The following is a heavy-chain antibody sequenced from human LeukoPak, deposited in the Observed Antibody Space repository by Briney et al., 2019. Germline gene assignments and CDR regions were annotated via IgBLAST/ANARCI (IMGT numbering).Heavy chain of an antibody. V-gene: IGHV3-21*04. J-gene: IGHJ3*02. CDR1: GFTFSSYS. CDR3: ARDSRSNQDAFDI. CDR2: ITSSSSYI. Sequence: PGGSLRLSCAASGFTFSSYSMNWVRQAPGKGLEWVSSITSSSSYIYYADSVKGRFTISRDNAKNSLYLQMNSLSAADTAVYYCARDSRSNQDAFDIWGQGTMVTVSS.